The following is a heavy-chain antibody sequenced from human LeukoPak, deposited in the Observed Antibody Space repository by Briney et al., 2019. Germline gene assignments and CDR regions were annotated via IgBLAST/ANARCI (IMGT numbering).Heavy chain of an antibody. CDR1: GYTLTELS. D-gene: IGHD3-10*01. J-gene: IGHJ4*02. Sequence: ASVKVSCKVSGYTLTELSMHWVRQAPGKGLEWMGGFDPEDGETIYAQKFQGRVTMTEDTSTDTAYMELSSLRSEDTAVYYCATSRTMVRGVIYFDFDYRGQGTLVTVSS. CDR3: ATSRTMVRGVIYFDFDY. V-gene: IGHV1-24*01. CDR2: FDPEDGET.